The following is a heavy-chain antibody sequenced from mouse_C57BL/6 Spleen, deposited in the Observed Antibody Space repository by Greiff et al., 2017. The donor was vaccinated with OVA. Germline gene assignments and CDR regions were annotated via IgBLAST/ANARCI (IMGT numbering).Heavy chain of an antibody. CDR3: ARYGDYGNYYAMDY. Sequence: EVMLVESGGGLVQPGGSLSLSCAASGFTFTDYYMSWVRQPPGKALEWLGFIRNKANGYTTEYSASVKGRFTISRDNSQSILYLQMNALRAEDSATYYCARYGDYGNYYAMDYWGQGTSVTVSS. J-gene: IGHJ4*01. CDR1: GFTFTDYY. V-gene: IGHV7-3*01. D-gene: IGHD2-1*01. CDR2: IRNKANGYTT.